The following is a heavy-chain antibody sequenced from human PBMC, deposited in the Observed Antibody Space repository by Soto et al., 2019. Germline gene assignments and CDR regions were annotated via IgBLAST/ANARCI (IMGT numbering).Heavy chain of an antibody. V-gene: IGHV3-30-3*01. CDR2: ISYDGSNK. CDR1: GFTFSSYA. Sequence: HPGGSLRLSCAASGFTFSSYAMHWVRQAPGKGLEWVAVISYDGSNKYYADSVKGRFTISRDNSKNTLYLQMNSLRAEDTAVYYCAILHQQPYYDILTGQVFDYWGQGTLVTVSS. CDR3: AILHQQPYYDILTGQVFDY. J-gene: IGHJ4*02. D-gene: IGHD3-9*01.